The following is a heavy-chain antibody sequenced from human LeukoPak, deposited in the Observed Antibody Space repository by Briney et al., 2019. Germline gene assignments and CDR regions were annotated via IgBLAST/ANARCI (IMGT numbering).Heavy chain of an antibody. D-gene: IGHD2-15*01. CDR3: ARAPPYGCSGGSCYRALGFDP. CDR2: IYYSGST. CDR1: GGSISSYY. Sequence: SETLSLTCTVSGGSISSYYWSWIRQPPGKGLEWIGYIYYSGSTNYNPSLKSRVTISVDTSKNQCSLKLSSVTAADTAVYYCARAPPYGCSGGSCYRALGFDPWGQGTLVTVSS. J-gene: IGHJ5*02. V-gene: IGHV4-59*01.